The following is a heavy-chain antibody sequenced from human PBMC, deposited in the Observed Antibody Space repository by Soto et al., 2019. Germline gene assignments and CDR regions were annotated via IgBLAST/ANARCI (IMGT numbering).Heavy chain of an antibody. J-gene: IGHJ4*02. V-gene: IGHV4-34*02. CDR1: GGSFSYYY. CDR3: ARSFRGASLD. Sequence: QVQLQQWGPGLLKPSETLSLTCSVNGGSFSYYYWSWIRQSPGKGLEWIGEINHSGTINFNPSLKSRVTISIDTSENQFSLTLRSVTAADTAIYYCARSFRGASLDWGQGTLVTVSS. CDR2: INHSGTI. D-gene: IGHD3-10*01.